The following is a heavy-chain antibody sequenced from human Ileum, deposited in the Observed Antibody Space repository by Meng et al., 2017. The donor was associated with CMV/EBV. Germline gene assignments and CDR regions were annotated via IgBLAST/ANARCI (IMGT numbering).Heavy chain of an antibody. CDR3: ARGKPNLVGATGFDH. CDR1: GYNFWDYG. V-gene: IGHV1-18*01. Sequence: SGGEVEKTGVSVRVSCKAFGYNFWDYGVTWVRQVPGQGLEWMGLIRGDNGNTNYAQKFQGRATMTTDTFTRTAYMQLRTLRSDDSAMYYCARGKPNLVGATGFDHWGQGTLVTASS. D-gene: IGHD1-26*01. J-gene: IGHJ4*02. CDR2: IRGDNGNT.